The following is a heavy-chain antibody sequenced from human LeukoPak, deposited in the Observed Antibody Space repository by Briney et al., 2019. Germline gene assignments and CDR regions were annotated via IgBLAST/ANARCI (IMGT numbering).Heavy chain of an antibody. CDR3: ARGPLIAAAGTW. D-gene: IGHD6-13*01. CDR2: INSDGSST. V-gene: IGHV3-74*01. CDR1: GFTFSSYW. J-gene: IGHJ4*02. Sequence: GGSLRLSCAASGFTFSSYWMHWVRQAPGKGLVWVSHINSDGSSTSYADSVKGRFTISRDNAKNTLYLQMNSLRAEDTAVYYCARGPLIAAAGTWWGQGTLVTVSS.